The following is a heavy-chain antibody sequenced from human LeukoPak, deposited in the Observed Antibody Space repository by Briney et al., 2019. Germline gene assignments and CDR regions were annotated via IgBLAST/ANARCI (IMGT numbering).Heavy chain of an antibody. V-gene: IGHV1-2*06. Sequence: ASVKVSCKASGYTFTGYYMHWVRQAPGQGLEWMGRINPNSGGTNYAQKFQGRVTMTRDTSISTAYMELSRLRSDDTAVYYCARDTYCGGDCYLPLLDYWGQGTLVTVSS. CDR2: INPNSGGT. CDR1: GYTFTGYY. D-gene: IGHD2-21*02. J-gene: IGHJ4*02. CDR3: ARDTYCGGDCYLPLLDY.